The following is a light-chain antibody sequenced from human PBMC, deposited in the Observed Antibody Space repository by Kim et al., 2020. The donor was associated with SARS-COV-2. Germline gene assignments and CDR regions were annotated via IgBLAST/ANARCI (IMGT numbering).Light chain of an antibody. J-gene: IGLJ3*02. V-gene: IGLV3-9*01. CDR2: RDT. CDR3: QVWDSNTVL. CDR1: KIGSKN. Sequence: VAMGQTARITGGGNKIGSKNGHQYQQKPGQALVLIIYRDTNRLSGIPERFSGSNSGNTATLTISRAQAGDEADYYCQVWDSNTVLFGGGTKLTVL.